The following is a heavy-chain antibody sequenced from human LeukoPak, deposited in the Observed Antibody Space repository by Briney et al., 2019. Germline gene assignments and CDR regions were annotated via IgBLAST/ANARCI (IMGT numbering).Heavy chain of an antibody. D-gene: IGHD1-26*01. CDR1: GGSITSSSYY. Sequence: SETLSLTCTVSGGSITSSSYYWGWIRQPPGKGLEWIGSFYYSGSTYYNPSLKSRVTISVDTSKNQFSLKLSSVTAADTAVYYCARPRYSGSYVYWGQGTLVTVSS. CDR3: ARPRYSGSYVY. V-gene: IGHV4-39*01. J-gene: IGHJ4*02. CDR2: FYYSGST.